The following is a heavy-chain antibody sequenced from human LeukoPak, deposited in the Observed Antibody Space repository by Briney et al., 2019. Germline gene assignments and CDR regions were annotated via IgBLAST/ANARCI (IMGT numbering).Heavy chain of an antibody. CDR3: VGYTDFPD. CDR2: FSHTGST. V-gene: IGHV4-59*08. D-gene: IGHD2/OR15-2a*01. J-gene: IGHJ4*02. CDR1: GGSITNSA. Sequence: PSETLSLTCTVSGGSITNSAWNWIRQSPGKGLEWIGCFSHTGSTNYNPSLKSRVTISADTSKNQFSLKLGSVTAADTAIYYCVGYTDFPDWGQGTLVTVSS.